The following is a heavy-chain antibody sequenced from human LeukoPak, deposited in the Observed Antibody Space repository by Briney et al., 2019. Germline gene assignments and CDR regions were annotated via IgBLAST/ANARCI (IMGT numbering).Heavy chain of an antibody. D-gene: IGHD2-21*01. CDR2: IYYSGST. CDR3: ARGVGGYCYGWFDP. J-gene: IGHJ5*02. Sequence: ASETLSLTCTVSGGSISGTSYYWGWIRQPPGKGLEWIGSIYYSGSTYYNPSLKSRVTISLDTSKSQFSLKVRYVTAADTAVYYCARGVGGYCYGWFDPWGQGTLVTVSS. V-gene: IGHV4-39*07. CDR1: GGSISGTSYY.